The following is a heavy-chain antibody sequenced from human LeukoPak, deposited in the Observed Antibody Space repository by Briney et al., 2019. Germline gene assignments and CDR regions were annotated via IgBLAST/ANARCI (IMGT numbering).Heavy chain of an antibody. D-gene: IGHD6-19*01. CDR3: ARGSSGWTY. CDR2: ISFDGSNE. V-gene: IGHV3-30-3*02. J-gene: IGHJ4*02. CDR1: GFTFSSYG. Sequence: GRSLRLSCAASGFTFSSYGMHWVRQAPGKGLEWMAGISFDGSNEFYADSVKGRLTISRDSSKTTLYLQMNSLRTEDTAVYYCARGSSGWTYWGQGTLVTVSS.